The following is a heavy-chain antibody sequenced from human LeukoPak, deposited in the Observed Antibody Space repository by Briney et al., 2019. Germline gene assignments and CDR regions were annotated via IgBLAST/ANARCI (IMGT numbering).Heavy chain of an antibody. J-gene: IGHJ4*02. V-gene: IGHV3-23*01. CDR2: ISGSGGST. D-gene: IGHD1-26*01. CDR1: GFTFSTYG. Sequence: PGGSLRLSCVASGFTFSTYGMSWVRQAPGKGLEWVSAISGSGGSTYYADSVKGRFTISRDNSKNTLYLQMNSLRAEDTAVYYCAKGIVDFPYWGQGTLVTVSS. CDR3: AKGIVDFPY.